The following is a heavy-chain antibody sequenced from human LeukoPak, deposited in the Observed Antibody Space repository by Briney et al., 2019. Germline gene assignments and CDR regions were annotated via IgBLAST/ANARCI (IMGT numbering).Heavy chain of an antibody. V-gene: IGHV4-59*08. J-gene: IGHJ5*02. CDR3: ARQGLDYGNNWFDP. CDR1: GFTFSIAW. D-gene: IGHD4-17*01. CDR2: IYSSGST. Sequence: PGGSLRLSCAASGFTFSIAWMNWVRQTPGKGLEWIGQIYSSGSTYYNPSLKSRLTISVDTSKNQFSLKLSSVTAADTAVYYCARQGLDYGNNWFDPWGQETLVTVSS.